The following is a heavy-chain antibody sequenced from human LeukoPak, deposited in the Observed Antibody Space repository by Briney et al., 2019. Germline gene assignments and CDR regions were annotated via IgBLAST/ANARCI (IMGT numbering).Heavy chain of an antibody. J-gene: IGHJ4*02. CDR3: ARARGGITGTTYDY. Sequence: GASVKVSCKASGYTFTSYDINWVRQATGQGLEWMGWMNPNSGNTGYAQKFQGRVTMTRNTSISTAYMELSSLRSEDTAVYYCARARGGITGTTYDYWGQGTLVTVSS. CDR1: GYTFTSYD. D-gene: IGHD1-20*01. CDR2: MNPNSGNT. V-gene: IGHV1-8*01.